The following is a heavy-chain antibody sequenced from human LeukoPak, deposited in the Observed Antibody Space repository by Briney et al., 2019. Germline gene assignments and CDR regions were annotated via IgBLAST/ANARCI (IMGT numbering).Heavy chain of an antibody. CDR3: ARPQYSMIVVD. CDR2: IYYSGST. Sequence: PSETLSLTCTVSGGSISSSSYYWGWIRQPPGKGLEWIGSIYYSGSTYYNPSLKSRVTISVDTSKNQFSLKLSSVTAADTAVYYCARPQYSMIVVDWGQGTLVTVSS. V-gene: IGHV4-39*01. J-gene: IGHJ4*02. CDR1: GGSISSSSYY. D-gene: IGHD3-22*01.